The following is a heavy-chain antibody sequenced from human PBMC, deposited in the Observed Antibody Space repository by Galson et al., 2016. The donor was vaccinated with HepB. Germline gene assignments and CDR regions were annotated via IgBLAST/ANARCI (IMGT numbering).Heavy chain of an antibody. Sequence: QSGAEVKKPGESLKIPCKGSGSSFFTNWIGWVRQMPGKGLEVMGIIYPDDSYTIYGPSFQGQVTISADKSTSTVYLQWSSLKASDTATYYCARHSNNTGWGFNYWGQGTLVTVSS. V-gene: IGHV5-51*01. CDR1: GSSFFTNW. CDR2: IYPDDSYT. D-gene: IGHD2/OR15-2a*01. J-gene: IGHJ4*02. CDR3: ARHSNNTGWGFNY.